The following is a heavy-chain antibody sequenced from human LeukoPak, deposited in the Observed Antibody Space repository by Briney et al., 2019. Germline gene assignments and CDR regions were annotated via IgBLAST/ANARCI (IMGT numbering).Heavy chain of an antibody. D-gene: IGHD5-18*01. CDR2: IYTNGNT. J-gene: IGHJ4*02. CDR3: ARGLINSYGSFDS. CDR1: SGSISSGSYY. V-gene: IGHV4-61*02. Sequence: SETLSPTCTVSSGSISSGSYYWNWIRQSAGKGLEWIGRIYTNGNTNYNPSLKSRVTISVDTSKNQVSLKLSSVTAADTAVYYCARGLINSYGSFDSWGQGTLVTVSS.